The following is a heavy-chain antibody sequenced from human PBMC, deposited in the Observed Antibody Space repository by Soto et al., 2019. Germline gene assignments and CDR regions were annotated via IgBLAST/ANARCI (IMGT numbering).Heavy chain of an antibody. CDR3: ASRAAALGSYYYYYYMDV. CDR1: GGSFSGYY. CDR2: INHSGST. J-gene: IGHJ6*03. D-gene: IGHD6-13*01. Sequence: SETLSLTCAVYGGSFSGYYWSWIRQRPGKGLEWIGEINHSGSTNYNPSLKSRVTISVDTSKNQFSLKLSSVTAADTAVYYCASRAAALGSYYYYYYMDVWSKGTTVTVSS. V-gene: IGHV4-34*01.